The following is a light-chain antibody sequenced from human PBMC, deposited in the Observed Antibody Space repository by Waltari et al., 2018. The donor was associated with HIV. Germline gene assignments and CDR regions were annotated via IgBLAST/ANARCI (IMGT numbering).Light chain of an antibody. Sequence: QSALTQPRSVSGSPGQSVTISCTGTSSDVGGYNYVSWYQQHPGKAPKLIIYDVSKRTSGGPDRFSGSKSGNTASLTISGLQAEDDADYYCCSYAGSYTYVFGTGTKVTVL. J-gene: IGLJ1*01. CDR2: DVS. CDR1: SSDVGGYNY. CDR3: CSYAGSYTYV. V-gene: IGLV2-11*01.